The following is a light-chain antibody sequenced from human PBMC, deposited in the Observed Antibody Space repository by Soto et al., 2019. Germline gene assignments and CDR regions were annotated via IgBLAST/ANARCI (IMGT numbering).Light chain of an antibody. Sequence: DIQMTQSPSTLSTFVGDRITITCRASQSISSWLAWYQQKPGKAPKFLIYDASTLQRGVSSRFSGSGFGTEFSLTINSLQPDDSGSYYCQHTRTLGQGTKVDIK. J-gene: IGKJ1*01. CDR2: DAS. CDR1: QSISSW. V-gene: IGKV1-5*01. CDR3: QHTRT.